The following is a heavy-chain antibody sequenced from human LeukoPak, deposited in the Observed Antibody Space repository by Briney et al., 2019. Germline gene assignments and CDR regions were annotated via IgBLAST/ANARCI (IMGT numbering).Heavy chain of an antibody. CDR3: ARAQGVLWFGESPVPGQFDP. V-gene: IGHV4-4*07. CDR1: GGSISSYY. CDR2: IYTSGST. Sequence: SETLSLTCTVSGGSISSYYWSWIRLPAGKGLEWIGRIYTSGSTNYNPSLKSRVTMSVDTSKNQFSLKLSSVTAADTAVYYCARAQGVLWFGESPVPGQFDPWGQGTLVTVSS. D-gene: IGHD3-10*01. J-gene: IGHJ5*02.